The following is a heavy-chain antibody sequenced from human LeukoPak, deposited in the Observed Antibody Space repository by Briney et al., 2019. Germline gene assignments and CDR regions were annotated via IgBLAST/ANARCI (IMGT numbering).Heavy chain of an antibody. CDR1: GGSFSGYY. Sequence: PSETLSLTCAVYGGSFSGYYWSWIRQPPGKGLEWIGEINHSGSTNYNPSLKSRVTISVDTSKNQFSLKLSSVTAADTAVYYCARRENYIPEDWFDPWGQGTLVTVSS. D-gene: IGHD5-24*01. CDR3: ARRENYIPEDWFDP. CDR2: INHSGST. J-gene: IGHJ5*02. V-gene: IGHV4-34*01.